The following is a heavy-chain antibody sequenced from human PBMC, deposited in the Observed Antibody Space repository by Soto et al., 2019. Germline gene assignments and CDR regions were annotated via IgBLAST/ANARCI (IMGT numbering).Heavy chain of an antibody. CDR1: GFTFSSYA. J-gene: IGHJ4*02. V-gene: IGHV3-64*01. Sequence: EVQLVESGGGLVQPGGSLRLSCAASGFTFSSYAMHWVRQAPGKGLEYVSAISSNGGSTYYANSVKGRFTISRDNSKNTLYLQMGSLRAEDMAVYYCARAGCSSTSCYWFDYWGQGTLVTVSS. D-gene: IGHD2-2*01. CDR3: ARAGCSSTSCYWFDY. CDR2: ISSNGGST.